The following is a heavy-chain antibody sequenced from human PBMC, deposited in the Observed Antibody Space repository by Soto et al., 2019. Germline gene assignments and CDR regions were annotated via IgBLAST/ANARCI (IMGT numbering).Heavy chain of an antibody. CDR3: ACPTPTPFYYMDV. CDR1: GGSISSSSYY. Sequence: QLQLQESGPGLVKPSGTLSLTCAVSGGSISSSSYYWGWIRQPPRKGLEWIGGIYYSGSTYYNPSLKSRVTISVDTSKTQFSLKLSSVTAADTAVYYCACPTPTPFYYMDVWGKGTTVTVSS. V-gene: IGHV4-39*01. J-gene: IGHJ6*03. CDR2: IYYSGST.